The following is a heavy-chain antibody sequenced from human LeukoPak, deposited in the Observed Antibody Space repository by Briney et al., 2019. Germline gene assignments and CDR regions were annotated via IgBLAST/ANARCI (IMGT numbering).Heavy chain of an antibody. CDR2: ISYDVSQK. CDR3: ARDPLAVADTAFDC. J-gene: IGHJ4*02. V-gene: IGHV3-30-3*01. D-gene: IGHD6-19*01. Sequence: GRSLRLSCAASNFTFSSYAIHWVRQAPGKGLEWVAAISYDVSQKYYADSVKGRFTISRDNSKNTLYMQMNSLRAEDTAVYYCARDPLAVADTAFDCWGQGTLVTVSS. CDR1: NFTFSSYA.